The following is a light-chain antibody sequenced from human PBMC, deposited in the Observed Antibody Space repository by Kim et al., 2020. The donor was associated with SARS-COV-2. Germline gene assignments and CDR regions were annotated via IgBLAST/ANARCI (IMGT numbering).Light chain of an antibody. Sequence: ETVLTQSPATLSLSPGENATLSCRASQSVSTFLVWYRQKPGQTPRLVISDASNRATGIPPRVTGSGSGTDFTLTISSLEPEDFAIYYCQQRTNWPPTCGQGTRVEIK. J-gene: IGKJ1*01. CDR3: QQRTNWPPT. V-gene: IGKV3-11*01. CDR2: DAS. CDR1: QSVSTF.